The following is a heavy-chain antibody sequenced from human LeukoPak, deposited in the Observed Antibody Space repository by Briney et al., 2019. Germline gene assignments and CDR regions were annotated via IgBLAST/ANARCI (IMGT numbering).Heavy chain of an antibody. CDR3: ARAAYSVNWFDP. J-gene: IGHJ5*02. CDR1: GGSFSGYY. CDR2: INHSGST. Sequence: SETLSLTCAVYGGSFSGYYWSWIRQPPGKGLEWIGEINHSGSTNYNPSLKSRVTLSVDTSKNQFSLKLSSVTAADTAVYYCARAAYSVNWFDPWGQGTLVTVSS. D-gene: IGHD6-13*01. V-gene: IGHV4-34*01.